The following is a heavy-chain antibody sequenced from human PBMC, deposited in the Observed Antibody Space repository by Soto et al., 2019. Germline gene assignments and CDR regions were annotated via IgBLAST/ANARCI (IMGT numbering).Heavy chain of an antibody. D-gene: IGHD3-22*01. J-gene: IGHJ6*02. CDR3: ARESVVITSYGMEV. V-gene: IGHV3-33*01. Sequence: QVQLVESGGGVVQPGRSLRLSCAASGFTFSSYGMHWVRQAPGKGLEWVAVIWYDGSNKYYADSVKVRFTISRDNSKNTVYLQMNSLRAEDTAVYYCARESVVITSYGMEVWGQGTTVTVSS. CDR1: GFTFSSYG. CDR2: IWYDGSNK.